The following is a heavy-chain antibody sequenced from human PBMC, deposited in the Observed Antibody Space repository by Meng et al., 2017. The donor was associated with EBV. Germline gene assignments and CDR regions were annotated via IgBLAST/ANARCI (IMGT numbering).Heavy chain of an antibody. CDR2: ISAYNGNT. Sequence: GQLVEAGAEVKKSGASVKVSCKASGYTFTSYGIRWVRQAPGKGLEWMGWISAYNGNTNYAQKLQGRVTMTTDTSTSTAYMELRSLRSDNTAVYYCACRGDRTDYWGQGTLVTVSS. D-gene: IGHD2-21*02. CDR3: ACRGDRTDY. V-gene: IGHV1-18*01. CDR1: GYTFTSYG. J-gene: IGHJ4*02.